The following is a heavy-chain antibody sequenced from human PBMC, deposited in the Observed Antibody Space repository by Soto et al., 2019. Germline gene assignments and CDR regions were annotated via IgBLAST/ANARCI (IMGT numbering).Heavy chain of an antibody. CDR1: GGTFSSYA. CDR2: IIPIFGTA. Sequence: SVKVSCKASGGTFSSYAIGWVRQAPGQGLEWMGGIIPIFGTANYAQKFQGRVTITADESTSTAYMELSSLRSEDTAVYYCASSGIQLWLHIDYWGQGTLVTVSS. V-gene: IGHV1-69*13. CDR3: ASSGIQLWLHIDY. D-gene: IGHD5-18*01. J-gene: IGHJ4*02.